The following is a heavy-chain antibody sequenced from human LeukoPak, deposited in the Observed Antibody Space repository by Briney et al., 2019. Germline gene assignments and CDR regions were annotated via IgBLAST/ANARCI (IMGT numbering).Heavy chain of an antibody. CDR3: ARGARGTYSYGYE. Sequence: GGSLRLSCAASGFTVSGNYMSWVRQPPGKGLEWVSVIYDGGSTYYADSVKGRFTISRDSSKNTLYLQMNSLRAEDTAVYYCARGARGTYSYGYEWGQGTLVTVSS. V-gene: IGHV3-66*01. CDR2: IYDGGST. J-gene: IGHJ4*02. CDR1: GFTVSGNY. D-gene: IGHD5-18*01.